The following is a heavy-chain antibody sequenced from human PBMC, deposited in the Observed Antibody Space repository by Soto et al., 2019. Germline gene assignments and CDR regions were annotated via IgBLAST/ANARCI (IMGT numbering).Heavy chain of an antibody. CDR3: ARTVVVTAIPSIFDY. D-gene: IGHD2-21*02. Sequence: AASVKVSCKASGYTFTSYGISWVRQAPGQGLEWMGWISAYNGNTNYAQKLQGRVTMTTDTSTSTAYMELRSLRSDDTAVYYCARTVVVTAIPSIFDYWRHGTLATVSS. J-gene: IGHJ4*01. V-gene: IGHV1-18*04. CDR2: ISAYNGNT. CDR1: GYTFTSYG.